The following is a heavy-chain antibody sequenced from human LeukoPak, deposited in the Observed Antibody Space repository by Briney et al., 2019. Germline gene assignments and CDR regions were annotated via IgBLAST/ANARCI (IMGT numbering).Heavy chain of an antibody. CDR2: IYYSGST. J-gene: IGHJ3*02. Sequence: SETLSLTCTVSGGSISSFYCSWIRQPPGKGLEWIGYIYYSGSTNYNPSLKSRVTISVDTSKNQFSLKLSSVTAADTAVYYCARGYAYDYVWGSYRSRAFDIWGQGTMVTVSS. D-gene: IGHD3-16*02. V-gene: IGHV4-59*12. CDR1: GGSISSFY. CDR3: ARGYAYDYVWGSYRSRAFDI.